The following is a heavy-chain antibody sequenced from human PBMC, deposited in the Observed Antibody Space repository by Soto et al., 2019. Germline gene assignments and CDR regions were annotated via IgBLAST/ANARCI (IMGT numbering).Heavy chain of an antibody. V-gene: IGHV3-11*01. CDR3: ARDPQNYWVYYYFYMDV. Sequence: PGGSLRLRCGASGFTCSDYYMSWISQAPGKGLEWVSYISSSGSTIYYADSVKGRFTISRDNAKKSLYLQMNSLRAEDTAVYYCARDPQNYWVYYYFYMDVWGKGTTVTVSS. CDR1: GFTCSDYY. J-gene: IGHJ6*03. CDR2: ISSSGSTI. D-gene: IGHD2-8*02.